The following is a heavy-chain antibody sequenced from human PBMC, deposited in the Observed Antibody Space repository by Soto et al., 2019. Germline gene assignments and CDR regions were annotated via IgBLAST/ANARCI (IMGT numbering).Heavy chain of an antibody. J-gene: IGHJ5*02. Sequence: GASVKVSCKASGYTFTSYGISWVRQSPGQGLEWMGWISAYNGNTNYVQKLKGRVTMTTDTSPSTAYMELRSLRSDDTAVYYCARGPTIAVAGTWFDPWGQGTLITVAS. V-gene: IGHV1-18*01. CDR2: ISAYNGNT. CDR1: GYTFTSYG. CDR3: ARGPTIAVAGTWFDP. D-gene: IGHD6-19*01.